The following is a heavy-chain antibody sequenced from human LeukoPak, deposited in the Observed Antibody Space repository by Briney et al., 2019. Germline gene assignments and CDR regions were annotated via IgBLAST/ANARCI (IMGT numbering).Heavy chain of an antibody. Sequence: PGGSLRLSCAASEFTFSSYSMNWVRQAPGRGLEWVAVMWYDGSNKYYADSVKGRFTISRDNSKNTLYLQMNSLRAEDTAVYYCARDLDSSGYYFTRPTYYFDYWGQGTLVTVSS. CDR2: MWYDGSNK. V-gene: IGHV3-33*08. CDR1: EFTFSSYS. J-gene: IGHJ4*02. D-gene: IGHD3-22*01. CDR3: ARDLDSSGYYFTRPTYYFDY.